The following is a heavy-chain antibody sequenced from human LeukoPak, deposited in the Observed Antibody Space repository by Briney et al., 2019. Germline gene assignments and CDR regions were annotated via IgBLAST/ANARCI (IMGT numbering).Heavy chain of an antibody. J-gene: IGHJ5*02. Sequence: ASVKVSCKVSGYSLTALAIHWVRQAPGKGLEWMGRFDPDDGARIYSQRFQDRFLMTEDPSSDTAYMELSGLRSEDTAVYFCASDRTMTTVSSGQSWDDPWGQGTLVTVSS. V-gene: IGHV1-24*01. CDR2: FDPDDGAR. CDR3: ASDRTMTTVSSGQSWDDP. CDR1: GYSLTALA. D-gene: IGHD1-1*01.